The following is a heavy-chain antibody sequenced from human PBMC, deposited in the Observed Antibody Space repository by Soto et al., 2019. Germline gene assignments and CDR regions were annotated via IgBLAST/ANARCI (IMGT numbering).Heavy chain of an antibody. V-gene: IGHV4-59*01. CDR3: QDGEASSSNIAHHYLEF. Sequence: PAETXSLTCTFSVLSIINYVFALIRQPPGKGLELIGYIHYSWTTSFFPSYNPSLRSRVTISEDTSKNQFSLKLLSVTTADTAVYSCQDGEASSSNIAHHYLEFWGQRTLV. CDR1: VLSIINYV. CDR2: IHYSWTT. D-gene: IGHD6-13*01. J-gene: IGHJ4*02.